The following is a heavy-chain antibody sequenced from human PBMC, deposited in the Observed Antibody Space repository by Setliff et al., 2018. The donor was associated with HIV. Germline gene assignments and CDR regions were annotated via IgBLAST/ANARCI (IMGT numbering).Heavy chain of an antibody. Sequence: GGSLRLSCVATGFSVNNYWIHWVRQAPGKGLVWVSRINSDGTNTHYADSVKGRFAISRDNAKNTLYLQMNSLRPEDTAVYYCERPPWPHDYGGPDAFDIWCRGTMVTVSS. CDR1: GFSVNNYW. J-gene: IGHJ3*02. CDR2: INSDGTNT. V-gene: IGHV3-74*01. D-gene: IGHD4-17*01. CDR3: ERPPWPHDYGGPDAFDI.